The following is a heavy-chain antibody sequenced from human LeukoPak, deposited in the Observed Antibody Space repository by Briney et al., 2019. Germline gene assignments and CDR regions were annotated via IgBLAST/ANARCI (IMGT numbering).Heavy chain of an antibody. J-gene: IGHJ3*02. CDR3: ARGQWRGDM. CDR2: ISNGGNTI. V-gene: IGHV3-11*04. CDR1: GFTFSDYY. D-gene: IGHD6-19*01. Sequence: PGGSLRLSCAASGFTFSDYYMSWIRQAPGKGLEWVSYISNGGNTIYYADSVKGRFTISRDNAENPLYLQMNSLRAEDTAMYYCARGQWRGDMWGQGTMVTVSS.